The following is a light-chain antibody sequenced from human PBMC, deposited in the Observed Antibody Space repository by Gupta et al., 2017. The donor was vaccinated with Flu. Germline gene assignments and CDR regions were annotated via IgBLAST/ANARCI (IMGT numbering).Light chain of an antibody. V-gene: IGKV3-15*01. J-gene: IGKJ4*01. CDR3: QQYTAWPLS. Sequence: PVALSLSPGERATVSCRASQTVYSNLAWYRKTPGQAPRLLIYDASTRATGIPARFSGSGSGTEFILSISSLQSEDFAVYYCQQYTAWPLSFGGGTTVEI. CDR1: QTVYSN. CDR2: DAS.